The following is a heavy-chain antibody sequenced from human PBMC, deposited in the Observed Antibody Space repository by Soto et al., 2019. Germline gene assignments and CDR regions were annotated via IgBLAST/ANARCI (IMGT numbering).Heavy chain of an antibody. CDR2: IYFRGNT. V-gene: IGHV4-31*03. Sequence: SETLSLTCSVSCDSISRIDCYWTWIRQHPEKGLGWIGNIYFRGNTYYSPSLESRLTISVDTSKNQFSLKLTSVTAADTAVYYCAREGGSYDSGGYLIRGAFDIWGQGTMVTVSS. J-gene: IGHJ3*02. D-gene: IGHD3-22*01. CDR1: CDSISRIDCY. CDR3: AREGGSYDSGGYLIRGAFDI.